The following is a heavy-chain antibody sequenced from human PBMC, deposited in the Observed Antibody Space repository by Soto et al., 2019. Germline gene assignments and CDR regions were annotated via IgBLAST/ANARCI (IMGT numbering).Heavy chain of an antibody. D-gene: IGHD6-6*01. CDR3: TYMGSSSYDY. CDR2: IRSKANSYAT. CDR1: GFTFSGSA. J-gene: IGHJ4*02. V-gene: IGHV3-73*01. Sequence: EVQLVESGGGLVQPGGSLQLSCAASGFTFSGSAMHWVRQASGKGLEWVGRIRSKANSYATAYAASVKGRFTISRDDSKNTAYLQMNSLKTEDTAVHYCTYMGSSSYDYWGQGTLVTVSS.